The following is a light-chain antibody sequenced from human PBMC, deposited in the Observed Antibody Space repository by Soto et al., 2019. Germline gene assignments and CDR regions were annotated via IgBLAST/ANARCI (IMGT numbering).Light chain of an antibody. J-gene: IGKJ3*01. Sequence: EIVLTQSPGTLSLSPGERATLSCRASQSVRSSDLAWYQQKPGQAARLLIYGASNRATDIPDRFSGSGSGTDVTLTLNRLEPEEFSGYYCQQYCSSLTFGPGTKVAIK. CDR2: GAS. CDR3: QQYCSSLT. CDR1: QSVRSSD. V-gene: IGKV3-20*01.